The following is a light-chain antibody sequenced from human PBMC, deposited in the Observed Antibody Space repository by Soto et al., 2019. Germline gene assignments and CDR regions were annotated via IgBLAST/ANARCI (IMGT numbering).Light chain of an antibody. Sequence: DIQMTQSPSSLSASVGDRVTITCRASQSISSYLNWYQQKPGKAPKLLIYAASSLQSGVPSRFSGRGSGTYFTLTISSLHPEDFATYYCQQCYSTPPSFGHGTKLEIK. V-gene: IGKV1-39*01. CDR2: AAS. CDR1: QSISSY. J-gene: IGKJ2*01. CDR3: QQCYSTPPS.